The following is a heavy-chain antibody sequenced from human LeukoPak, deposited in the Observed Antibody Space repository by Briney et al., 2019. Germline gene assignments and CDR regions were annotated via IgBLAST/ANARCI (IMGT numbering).Heavy chain of an antibody. Sequence: ESGPTLVNPTQTLTLTCTFSGFSLSTSGMCVGWIRQPPGKALEWLARIDWDDEKYYNTSLKTRHTISKDTSTNQVVLTVTNMDPVDTATYYCARLALSYGYYFDYWGQGALVTVSS. J-gene: IGHJ4*02. D-gene: IGHD5-18*01. CDR3: ARLALSYGYYFDY. CDR1: GFSLSTSGMC. CDR2: IDWDDEK. V-gene: IGHV2-70*11.